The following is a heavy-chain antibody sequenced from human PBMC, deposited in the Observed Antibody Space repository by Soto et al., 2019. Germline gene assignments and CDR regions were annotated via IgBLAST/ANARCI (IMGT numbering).Heavy chain of an antibody. CDR3: ATPMTTRYYDGMDV. CDR1: GFTVSSYG. CDR2: IGYDGSNK. V-gene: IGHV3-33*01. D-gene: IGHD4-17*01. J-gene: IGHJ6*04. Sequence: QVQLVESGGGVVKPGRSLRLSCAASGFTVSSYGMHWVRQAPGPGLEWVAGIGYDGSNKYYADTVKGRFTISRDNSKNRLYLRMNSLSAEDTAVYYGATPMTTRYYDGMDVWGKGTTVTVSS.